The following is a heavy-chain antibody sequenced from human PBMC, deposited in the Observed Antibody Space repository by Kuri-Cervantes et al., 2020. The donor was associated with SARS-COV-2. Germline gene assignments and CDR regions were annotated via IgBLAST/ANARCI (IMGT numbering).Heavy chain of an antibody. J-gene: IGHJ4*02. CDR1: GGSISSYY. V-gene: IGHV4-59*01. Sequence: SETLSLTCTVSGGSISSYYWSWIRQPPGKGLEWIGYIYYSGSTNYNPSLKSRVTISVDTSKNQFSLKLSSVTAADTAVYYCARAAYCGGDCYYYFDCWGQGTLVTVSS. CDR3: ARAAYCGGDCYYYFDC. CDR2: IYYSGST. D-gene: IGHD2-21*01.